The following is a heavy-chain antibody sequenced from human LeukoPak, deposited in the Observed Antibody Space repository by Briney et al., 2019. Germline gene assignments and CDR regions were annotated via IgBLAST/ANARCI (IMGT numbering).Heavy chain of an antibody. Sequence: GGSLRLSCAASGFTFSSYSMNWVRQAPGKGLEWVSSISSSSSYIYYADSVKGRFTISRDNSKNTLYLQMSSLRAEDTAVYYCVKDQIGYCSGGSCYQTDYWGQGTLVTVSS. V-gene: IGHV3-21*01. CDR3: VKDQIGYCSGGSCYQTDY. D-gene: IGHD2-15*01. CDR2: ISSSSSYI. CDR1: GFTFSSYS. J-gene: IGHJ4*02.